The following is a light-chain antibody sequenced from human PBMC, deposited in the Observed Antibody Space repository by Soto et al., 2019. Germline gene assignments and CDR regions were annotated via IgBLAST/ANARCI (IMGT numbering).Light chain of an antibody. CDR1: QSVSSY. CDR2: GAS. CDR3: QQYNNWPQT. J-gene: IGKJ1*01. Sequence: EIVMTQSPATLSVSPGERATLSCRASQSVSSYLAWYQQKPGQAPRLLIYGASTRATGIPARFSGSGSGTEFTLTICSLQSEDFAVYYCQQYNNWPQTFGQGTKV. V-gene: IGKV3-15*01.